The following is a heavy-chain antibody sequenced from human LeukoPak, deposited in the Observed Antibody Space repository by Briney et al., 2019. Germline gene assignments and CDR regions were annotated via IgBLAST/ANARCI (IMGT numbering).Heavy chain of an antibody. Sequence: SQTLSLTCTVSGGSISSGDYYWSWIRQPPGKGLEWIGYIYYSGSTYYNPSLKSRVTISVDTSKNQFSLKLSSVTAADTAVYYCARLIVGATAPVDYWGQGTLVTVSS. CDR3: ARLIVGATAPVDY. CDR2: IYYSGST. D-gene: IGHD1-26*01. J-gene: IGHJ4*02. CDR1: GGSISSGDYY. V-gene: IGHV4-30-4*08.